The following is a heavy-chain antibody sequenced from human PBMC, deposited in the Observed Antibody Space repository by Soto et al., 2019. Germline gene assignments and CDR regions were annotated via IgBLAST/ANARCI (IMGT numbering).Heavy chain of an antibody. J-gene: IGHJ4*02. CDR1: GFTFSSYA. CDR2: ISYDGSNK. Sequence: GGSLRLSCAASGFTFSSYAMHWVRQAPGKGLEWVAVISYDGSNKYYADSVKGRFTISRDNSKNTLYLQMNSLRAEDTAVYYCARDHTDYYDSSGYFGGYFDYWGQGTLVTVSS. D-gene: IGHD3-22*01. CDR3: ARDHTDYYDSSGYFGGYFDY. V-gene: IGHV3-30-3*01.